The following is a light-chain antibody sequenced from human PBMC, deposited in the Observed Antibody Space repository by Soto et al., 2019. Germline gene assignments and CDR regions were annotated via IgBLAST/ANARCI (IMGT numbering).Light chain of an antibody. Sequence: EIVLTQSPGTLSLSPGERATLSCRASQSVSSSYLAWYQQKPGQAPRLLIYGASSRATGIPDRFSGSGSGTDFPLTISRLEPEDFAVYYCQQYGSSPTFGGGTKVDSK. J-gene: IGKJ4*01. CDR2: GAS. CDR3: QQYGSSPT. V-gene: IGKV3-20*01. CDR1: QSVSSSY.